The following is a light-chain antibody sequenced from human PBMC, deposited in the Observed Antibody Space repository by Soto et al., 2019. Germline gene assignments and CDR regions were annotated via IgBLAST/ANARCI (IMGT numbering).Light chain of an antibody. Sequence: QSVLTQPPSASGSPGQSLTISCKGSNSDVGAYKYVSWYQQRPGTAPKMIIFEVDKRPSGVPDRFSGSKSGTSASLAITGLQAEDEADYYCQSYDSSLSGPHVVFGGGTKVTVL. J-gene: IGLJ2*01. CDR1: NSDVGAYKY. CDR3: QSYDSSLSGPHVV. CDR2: EVD. V-gene: IGLV2-8*01.